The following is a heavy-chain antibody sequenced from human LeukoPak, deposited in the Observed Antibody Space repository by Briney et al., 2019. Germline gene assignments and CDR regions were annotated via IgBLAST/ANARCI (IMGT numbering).Heavy chain of an antibody. CDR2: IIPIFGTA. CDR3: AREPIVRATTEFDFDY. V-gene: IGHV1-69*05. Sequence: ASVKVSCKASGGTFSSYAISWVRQAPGQGLEWMGRIIPIFGTANYAQKFQGRVTITTDESTSTAYMELSSLRSEDTAVYYCAREPIVRATTEFDFDYWGQGTLVTVSS. J-gene: IGHJ4*01. CDR1: GGTFSSYA. D-gene: IGHD1-26*01.